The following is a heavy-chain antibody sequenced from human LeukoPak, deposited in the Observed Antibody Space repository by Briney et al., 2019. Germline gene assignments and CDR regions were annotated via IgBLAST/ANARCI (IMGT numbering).Heavy chain of an antibody. CDR1: GYTFTGYY. CDR3: AREGDYDSSGYLNWFDP. V-gene: IGHV1-69*05. J-gene: IGHJ5*02. Sequence: SVKVSCKASGYTFTGYYMHWVRQAPGQGLEWMGGIIPIFGTANYAQKFQGRVTITTDESTSTAYMELSSLRSEDTAVYYCAREGDYDSSGYLNWFDPWGQGTLVTVSS. D-gene: IGHD3-22*01. CDR2: IIPIFGTA.